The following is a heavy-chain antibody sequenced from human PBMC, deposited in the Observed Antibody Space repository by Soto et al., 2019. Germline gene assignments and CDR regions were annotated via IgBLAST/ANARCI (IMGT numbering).Heavy chain of an antibody. V-gene: IGHV1-69*13. J-gene: IGHJ4*02. Sequence: ASVKVSWKASGGTFSSYAISWVRQAPGQGLEWMGGIIPIFGTANYAQKFQGRVTITADESTSTAYMELSSLRSEDTAVYYCASRYYYDSSGYYPIDYWGQGTLVTVSS. CDR2: IIPIFGTA. CDR1: GGTFSSYA. D-gene: IGHD3-22*01. CDR3: ASRYYYDSSGYYPIDY.